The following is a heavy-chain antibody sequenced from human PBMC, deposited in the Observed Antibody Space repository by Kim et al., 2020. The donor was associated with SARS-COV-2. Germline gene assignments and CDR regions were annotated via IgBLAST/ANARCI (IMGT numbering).Heavy chain of an antibody. V-gene: IGHV4-59*13. CDR1: GGSISSYY. CDR3: ARAIRGSSTLRYYYYDGMDV. D-gene: IGHD6-6*01. J-gene: IGHJ6*02. CDR2: IYYSGST. Sequence: SETLSLTCTVSGGSISSYYWSWIRQPPGKGLEWIGYIYYSGSTNYNPSLKSRVTISVDTSKNQFSLKLSSVTAADTAVYYCARAIRGSSTLRYYYYDGMDVWGQGTTVTVSS.